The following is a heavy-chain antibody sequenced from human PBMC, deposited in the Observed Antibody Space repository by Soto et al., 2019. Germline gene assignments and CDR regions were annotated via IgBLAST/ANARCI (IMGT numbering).Heavy chain of an antibody. Sequence: QSLSLTCAISGDSVSTNSATWDWIRQSPSRGLEWLGRTYYRSNWYTDYAVSVKGRITISPDTSNNQLSLQLNSVTPDDTAVYYCARLIGNSWLDSWGQGTLVTAPQ. V-gene: IGHV6-1*01. D-gene: IGHD2-8*01. J-gene: IGHJ5*01. CDR1: GDSVSTNSAT. CDR2: TYYRSNWYT. CDR3: ARLIGNSWLDS.